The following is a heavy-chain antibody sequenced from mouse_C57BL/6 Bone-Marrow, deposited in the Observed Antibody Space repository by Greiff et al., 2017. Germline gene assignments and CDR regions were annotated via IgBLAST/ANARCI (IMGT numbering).Heavy chain of an antibody. J-gene: IGHJ2*01. CDR3: HSSGSDYFDY. CDR2: IYPGDGDT. Sequence: QVQLKESGPELVKPGASVKISCKASGYAFSSSWMNWVKQRPGKGLEWIGRIYPGDGDTNYNGKFKGKATLTADKSSSTAYMQLSSLTSEDSAVYFCHSSGSDYFDYWGQGTTLTVSS. V-gene: IGHV1-82*01. D-gene: IGHD3-2*02. CDR1: GYAFSSSW.